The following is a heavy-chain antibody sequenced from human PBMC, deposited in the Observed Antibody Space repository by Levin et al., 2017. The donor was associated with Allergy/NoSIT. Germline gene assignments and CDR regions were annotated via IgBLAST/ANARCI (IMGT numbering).Heavy chain of an antibody. D-gene: IGHD2-2*01. CDR1: GSSISSGYY. V-gene: IGHV4-38-2*01. J-gene: IGHJ5*02. CDR2: IYHSGST. CDR3: ARGVCSSTSCDQFKWFDP. Sequence: GSLRLSCAVSGSSISSGYYWGWIRQPPGKGLEWIGSIYHSGSTYYNPSLKSRVTISVDTSKNQFSLKLSSVTAADTAVYYCARGVCSSTSCDQFKWFDPWGQGTLVTVSS.